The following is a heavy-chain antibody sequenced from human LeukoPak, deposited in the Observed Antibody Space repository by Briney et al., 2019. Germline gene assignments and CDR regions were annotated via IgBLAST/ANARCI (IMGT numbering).Heavy chain of an antibody. CDR1: GDSITSGNFY. CDR2: IYGSGST. J-gene: IGHJ5*02. Sequence: SETLSLTCTVSGDSITSGNFYWTWIRQPAGKGLEWIGRIYGSGSTNYSPSLRSRVTISMDTSKNQFSLKVNSVTAADTAVYYCARGWGSTSSNYFDPWGQGTLVTVFS. D-gene: IGHD2-2*01. CDR3: ARGWGSTSSNYFDP. V-gene: IGHV4-61*02.